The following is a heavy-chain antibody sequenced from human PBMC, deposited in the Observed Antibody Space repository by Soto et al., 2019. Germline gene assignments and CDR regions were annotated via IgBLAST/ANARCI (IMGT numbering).Heavy chain of an antibody. D-gene: IGHD2-15*01. CDR3: ARVVVAADWFDP. CDR2: IYHSGST. CDR1: GGSISSGGYS. V-gene: IGHV4-30-2*01. J-gene: IGHJ5*02. Sequence: SETLSLTCAVSGGSISSGGYSWSWIRHPQGKGLEWIGYIYHSGSTYYNPSLKSRVTISVDRSKNQFSLKLSSVTAADTAVYYCARVVVAADWFDPWGQGTLVTVSS.